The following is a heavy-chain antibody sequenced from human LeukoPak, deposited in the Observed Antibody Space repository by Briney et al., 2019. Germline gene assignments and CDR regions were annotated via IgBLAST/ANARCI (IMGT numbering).Heavy chain of an antibody. Sequence: QPGGSLRLSCAASGFTFSRYWMHWVRQAPGKGLVWVSRINSDGSSTSYADSVKGRFTISRDNAKNTLYLRMNSLRAEDTAVYYCARDVALLWFGEFDYWGQGTLVTVSS. V-gene: IGHV3-74*01. D-gene: IGHD3-10*01. CDR1: GFTFSRYW. CDR3: ARDVALLWFGEFDY. CDR2: INSDGSST. J-gene: IGHJ4*02.